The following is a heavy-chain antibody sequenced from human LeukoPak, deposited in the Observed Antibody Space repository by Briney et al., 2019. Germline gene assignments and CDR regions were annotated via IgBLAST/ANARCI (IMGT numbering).Heavy chain of an antibody. D-gene: IGHD6-13*01. J-gene: IGHJ6*02. V-gene: IGHV3-7*01. Sequence: PGGSLRLSCAASGFTFSSYWMSWVRQAPGKGLEWVANIKQDGSEKYYVDSVKGRFTISRDNAKNSLYLQMNSLRAEDTAVNYCARDGGSSWYYYYYGMDVWGQGTTVTVSS. CDR1: GFTFSSYW. CDR2: IKQDGSEK. CDR3: ARDGGSSWYYYYYGMDV.